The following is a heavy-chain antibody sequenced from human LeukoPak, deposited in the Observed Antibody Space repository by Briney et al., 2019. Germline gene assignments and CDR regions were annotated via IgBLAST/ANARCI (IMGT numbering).Heavy chain of an antibody. Sequence: SETLSLTCSVSGDSMSPYYWSWIRQAAGKGLEWIGRIYSRGTTNYNPSLRSRTTISVDKSKNQFSLKLTSVTAADTAVYYCAGEKPAVPTAVDVWGRGTTVIVSP. CDR3: AGEKPAVPTAVDV. V-gene: IGHV4-4*07. CDR1: GDSMSPYY. CDR2: IYSRGTT. D-gene: IGHD2-2*01. J-gene: IGHJ6*04.